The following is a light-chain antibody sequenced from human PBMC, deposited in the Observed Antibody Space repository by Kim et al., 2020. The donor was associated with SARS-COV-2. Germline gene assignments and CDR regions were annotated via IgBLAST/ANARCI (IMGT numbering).Light chain of an antibody. CDR2: DAT. CDR1: QSVNDW. J-gene: IGKJ4*01. Sequence: EVVLTQSPATLSLSPGERATLSCRASQSVNDWLAWYQQKPGQAPKLLIYDATNRASGVPVRFSASGSGTDFTLTISSLEPEDFAVYYCQQRSNWFTFGGGTKVDIK. V-gene: IGKV3-11*01. CDR3: QQRSNWFT.